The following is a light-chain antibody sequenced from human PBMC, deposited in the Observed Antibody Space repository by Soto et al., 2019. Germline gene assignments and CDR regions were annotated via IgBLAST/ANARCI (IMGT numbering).Light chain of an antibody. CDR3: QQSYSTPWT. CDR2: AAS. J-gene: IGKJ1*01. Sequence: IRMTQSPSSLSASVGDRVTITCRASQSIKNYLNWYQQKPGKAPKLLIYAASSLQSGVPSRFSGSGSGTDFTLTISSLQPEDFATYYCQQSYSTPWTFGQGTKVDIK. V-gene: IGKV1-39*01. CDR1: QSIKNY.